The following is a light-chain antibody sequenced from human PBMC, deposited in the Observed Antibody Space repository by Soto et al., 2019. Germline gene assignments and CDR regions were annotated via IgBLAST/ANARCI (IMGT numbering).Light chain of an antibody. CDR3: SSYTTSSTRV. V-gene: IGLV2-14*01. Sequence: QSALTQPASVSGSPGQSITISCTGTSSDVGGYKFVSWYQQHPDKAPKLMIYEVSNRPSGVSNRFSGSKSGNTASLTISGLQAEDEADYYCSSYTTSSTRVFGGGTKLTVL. CDR2: EVS. CDR1: SSDVGGYKF. J-gene: IGLJ3*02.